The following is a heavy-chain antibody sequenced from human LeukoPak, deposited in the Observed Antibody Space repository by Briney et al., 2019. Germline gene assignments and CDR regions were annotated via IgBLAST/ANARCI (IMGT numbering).Heavy chain of an antibody. V-gene: IGHV3-48*01. Sequence: PGGSLRLSCVTSGFPFSTYSMNWVRQAPGKGLEWLSYITSTSDTIYYADSVKGRFTISRDNSQKMLYLQMNSLRADDTAVYYCAKDHGTRLVFDAFDIWGQGTMVAVSS. CDR1: GFPFSTYS. J-gene: IGHJ3*02. CDR3: AKDHGTRLVFDAFDI. D-gene: IGHD6-6*01. CDR2: ITSTSDTI.